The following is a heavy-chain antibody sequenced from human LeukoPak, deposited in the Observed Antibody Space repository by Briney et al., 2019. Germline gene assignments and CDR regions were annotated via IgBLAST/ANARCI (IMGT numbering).Heavy chain of an antibody. CDR2: IYYSGNT. V-gene: IGHV4-39*07. J-gene: IGHJ4*02. CDR3: ARGVVIAPQTFDY. CDR1: GDSISSRSYY. D-gene: IGHD2-21*01. Sequence: SETLSLTCTVSGDSISSRSYYWGWIRQPPGKGLEWIGNIYYSGNTYYNTSLKSRVTISVDTSKNQFSLKLSSVTAADTAVYYCARGVVIAPQTFDYWGQGTLVTVSS.